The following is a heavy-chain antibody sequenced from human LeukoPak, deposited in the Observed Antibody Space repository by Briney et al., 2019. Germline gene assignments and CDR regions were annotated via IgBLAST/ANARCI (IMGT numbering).Heavy chain of an antibody. CDR2: INPYSGDT. Sequence: ASVKVSCKASGYSFTAYYINWVRQAPGQGLEWMGRINPYSGDTNYAQKFQGRVTMTRATSISTAYLGLSSLRSDDTAVYYCARSANEVPTSFDYWGQGTLVTVSS. J-gene: IGHJ4*02. V-gene: IGHV1-2*06. CDR1: GYSFTAYY. CDR3: ARSANEVPTSFDY. D-gene: IGHD1-1*01.